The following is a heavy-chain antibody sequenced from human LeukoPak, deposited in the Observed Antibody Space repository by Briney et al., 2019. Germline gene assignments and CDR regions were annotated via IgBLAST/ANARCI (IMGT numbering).Heavy chain of an antibody. CDR1: VYTFTIYG. D-gene: IGHD3-10*01. J-gene: IGHJ4*02. V-gene: IGHV1-18*01. Sequence: ASLKPSSTPSVYTFTIYGISWVGQAPGQGRKWMGWMSAYNGKTNYAQKLQGRVTMTTDTSTSTAYIELRSLRSDDTAVYYCARDLWAPIKLLWFGELSWRFDYWGQGTLVTVSS. CDR2: MSAYNGKT. CDR3: ARDLWAPIKLLWFGELSWRFDY.